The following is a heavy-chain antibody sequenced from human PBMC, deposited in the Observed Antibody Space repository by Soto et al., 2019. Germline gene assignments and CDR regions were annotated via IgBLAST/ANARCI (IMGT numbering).Heavy chain of an antibody. CDR2: FIPSSGTA. CDR3: ARDRPYSSPSHAFDI. D-gene: IGHD6-19*01. J-gene: IGHJ3*02. V-gene: IGHV1-69*01. CDR1: GGSFSDDA. Sequence: QVQLVQSGTEVRKPGSSVKVSCKSSGGSFSDDAISWVRQAPGQGLEWMGGFIPSSGTAKYAQKFQSRFTITADESTSTAYMELSSLRFEDTAVYFCARDRPYSSPSHAFDIWGQGTMVIVSS.